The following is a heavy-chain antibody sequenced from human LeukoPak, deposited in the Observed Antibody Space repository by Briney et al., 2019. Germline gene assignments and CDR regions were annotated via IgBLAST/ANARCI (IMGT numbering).Heavy chain of an antibody. J-gene: IGHJ3*02. CDR3: ARRSTMIVVVITVASDAFDI. CDR1: GGSISSSSYY. CDR2: IYYSGST. V-gene: IGHV4-39*01. Sequence: SETLSLTCTVSGGSISSSSYYWGWIRQPPGKGLEWIGNIYYSGSTYYNPSLQSRVTISVDTSKNQFSLKLSSVTAADTAVYYCARRSTMIVVVITVASDAFDIWGQGTMVTVSS. D-gene: IGHD3-22*01.